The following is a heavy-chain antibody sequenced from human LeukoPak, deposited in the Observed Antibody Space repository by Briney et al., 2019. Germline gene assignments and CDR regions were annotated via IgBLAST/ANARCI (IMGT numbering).Heavy chain of an antibody. J-gene: IGHJ2*01. CDR3: ARWRNKNWYFDL. Sequence: SETLSLTCTVSGGSISSYYWSWIRQPAGKGLEWIGRIYTSGSTNYNPSLKSRVTISVDTSKNQFSLKLSSVTAADTAVYYCARWRNKNWYFDLWGRGTLVTVSS. V-gene: IGHV4-4*07. CDR1: GGSISSYY. CDR2: IYTSGST.